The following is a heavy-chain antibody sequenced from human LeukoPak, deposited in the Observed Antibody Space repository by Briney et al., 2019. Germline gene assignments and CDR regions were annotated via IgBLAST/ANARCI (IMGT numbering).Heavy chain of an antibody. D-gene: IGHD3-22*01. CDR3: AKGGQYYYDSSAHYY. V-gene: IGHV4-59*12. CDR2: IYHTGST. J-gene: IGHJ4*02. CDR1: GGSISSYY. Sequence: SETLSLTCTVYGGSISSYYWSWIRQPPGKGLEWNGYIYHTGSTNYNPSLKSRVTIPVDTSKNQFSLKLSSVTAADTAVYFCAKGGQYYYDSSAHYYWGQGILVTVSS.